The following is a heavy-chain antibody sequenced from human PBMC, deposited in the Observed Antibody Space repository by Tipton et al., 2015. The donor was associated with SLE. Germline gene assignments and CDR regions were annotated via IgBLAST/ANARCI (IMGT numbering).Heavy chain of an antibody. V-gene: IGHV3-21*03. CDR3: AREGLRINDL. J-gene: IGHJ5*02. CDR1: GFTFSTYA. CDR2: ISPAGTYT. Sequence: SLRLSCAVSGFTFSTYAMNWVRRAPGKGLEWISSISPAGTYTFHADSVKGRITISRDNTKNSLYLQMNSLRAEDTAVYYCAREGLRINDLWGQGTLVTVSS. D-gene: IGHD5/OR15-5a*01.